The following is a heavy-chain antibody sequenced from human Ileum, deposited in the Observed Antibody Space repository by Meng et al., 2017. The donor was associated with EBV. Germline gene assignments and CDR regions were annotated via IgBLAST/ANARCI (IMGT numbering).Heavy chain of an antibody. CDR3: ASNGDEVDY. V-gene: IGHV1-18*01. CDR2: ISTFNGNT. Sequence: GQVVRCGGEVKKPGASVKVSCKASGYTFINNGFSWVRQAPGQGLEWLGWISTFNGNTNYAQKFQGRLTVTTDTSTNTAYMELRNLRSDDTAVYYCASNGDEVDYWGQGTLVTVSS. D-gene: IGHD4-17*01. CDR1: GYTFINNG. J-gene: IGHJ4*02.